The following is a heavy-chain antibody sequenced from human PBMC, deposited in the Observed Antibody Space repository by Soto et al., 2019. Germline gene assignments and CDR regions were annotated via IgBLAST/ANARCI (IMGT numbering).Heavy chain of an antibody. D-gene: IGHD3-22*01. CDR3: ARLGPYDSTGYYLPFDY. J-gene: IGHJ4*02. Sequence: SLTCTVSVGSISSSIYYWGWIRQPPGKVLEWIGTMYYSGTTYYNPSLKSRVTISVDTSRNQFFPKLTSVTAADTAVYYCARLGPYDSTGYYLPFDYWGQGALVTVSS. CDR1: VGSISSSIYY. V-gene: IGHV4-39*01. CDR2: MYYSGTT.